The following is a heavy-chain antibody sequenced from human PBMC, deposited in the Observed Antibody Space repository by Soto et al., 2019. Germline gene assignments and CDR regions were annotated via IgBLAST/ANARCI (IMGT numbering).Heavy chain of an antibody. J-gene: IGHJ5*02. Sequence: QVQLQESGPGLVKPSQTLSLTCTVSGGSISSGGYYWSWIRQHPGKGLEWIGYIYYSGSTYYNPSLKSRVTISVDTSKNQFSLKLSSVTAADTDVYYCAREGWSGYDKGWFDPWGQGTLVTVSS. CDR2: IYYSGST. D-gene: IGHD5-12*01. V-gene: IGHV4-31*03. CDR3: AREGWSGYDKGWFDP. CDR1: GGSISSGGYY.